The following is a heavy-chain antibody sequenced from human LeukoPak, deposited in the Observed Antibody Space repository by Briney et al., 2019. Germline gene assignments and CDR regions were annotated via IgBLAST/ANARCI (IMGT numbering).Heavy chain of an antibody. D-gene: IGHD2-2*01. J-gene: IGHJ5*02. CDR1: GYTFTIYY. CDR3: ARGQGYCSSTSCYAEWFDP. Sequence: ASVKVSCKASGYTFTIYYMHWVRQAPGQGLEWMGLINPSGGSTSYAQKFQGRVTMTRDTSTSTVYMELSSLRSEDTAVYYCARGQGYCSSTSCYAEWFDPWGQGTLVTVSS. CDR2: INPSGGST. V-gene: IGHV1-46*01.